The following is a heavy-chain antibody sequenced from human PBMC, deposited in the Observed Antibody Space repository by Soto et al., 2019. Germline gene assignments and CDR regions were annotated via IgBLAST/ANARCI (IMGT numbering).Heavy chain of an antibody. Sequence: SVKVSCKAPGNTFTSYDINWVRQATGHGLEWMGWINPNSGNIGYVQKFQGRVTMTWDTAIRTAYMEVSRLRSDDTAVYYCARGRASGSYYLLDYWGQGTLLTVSS. J-gene: IGHJ4*02. CDR3: ARGRASGSYYLLDY. CDR1: GNTFTSYD. CDR2: INPNSGNI. V-gene: IGHV1-8*01. D-gene: IGHD3-10*01.